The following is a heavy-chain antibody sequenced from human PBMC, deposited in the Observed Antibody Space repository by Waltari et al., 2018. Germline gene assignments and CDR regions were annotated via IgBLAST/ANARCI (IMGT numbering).Heavy chain of an antibody. CDR2: ISSSGSTI. D-gene: IGHD5-18*01. CDR1: GFTFSSYE. V-gene: IGHV3-48*03. Sequence: EVQLVESGGGLVQPGGSLRLSCAASGFTFSSYEMNWVRQAPGNGLEWVSYISSSGSTIYYADSVKGRFTSSRDNAKNSLYLQMNSLRAEDTAVYYCASMDSYGLFDYWGQGTLVTVSS. J-gene: IGHJ4*02. CDR3: ASMDSYGLFDY.